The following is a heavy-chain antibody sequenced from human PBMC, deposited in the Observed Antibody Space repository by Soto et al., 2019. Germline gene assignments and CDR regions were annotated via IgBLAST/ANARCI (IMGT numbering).Heavy chain of an antibody. V-gene: IGHV3-72*01. J-gene: IGHJ6*02. CDR3: AMLGGWSGGSSGMDV. D-gene: IGHD6-19*01. CDR2: IRRTANSYTT. Sequence: EVQLLESGGGLVQPGGSLRLSCAASGLIFSDYHMDWDRQAPGKGLEWVGRIRRTANSYTTEYAASVNGRFTISRDDSKHSPYLQMNSLKSEDTAVYYGAMLGGWSGGSSGMDVWGQGTTVTVSS. CDR1: GLIFSDYH.